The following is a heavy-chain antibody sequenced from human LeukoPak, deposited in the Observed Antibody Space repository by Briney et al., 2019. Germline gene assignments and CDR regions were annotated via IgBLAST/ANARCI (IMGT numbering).Heavy chain of an antibody. CDR2: INAGNGNI. V-gene: IGHV1-3*01. D-gene: IGHD3-9*01. CDR3: ARDLLRYFDWLPTFDY. Sequence: ASVKVSCKASGYTFTSYAMHWVRQAPGQRLEWMGWINAGNGNIKYSQKFQGRVTITRDTSASTAYMELSSLRSEDTAVYYCARDLLRYFDWLPTFDYWGQGTLVTVSS. CDR1: GYTFTSYA. J-gene: IGHJ4*02.